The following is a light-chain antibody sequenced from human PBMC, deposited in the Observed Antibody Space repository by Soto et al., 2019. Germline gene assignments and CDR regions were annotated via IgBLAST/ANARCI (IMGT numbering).Light chain of an antibody. V-gene: IGKV3-20*01. J-gene: IGKJ2*01. CDR2: GAS. CDR1: ESITNSY. CDR3: EQYGSSPYP. Sequence: EIVLTQSPGTLSLSPGERVTLSCRASESITNSYVAWYQQKAGQAPRLLIFGASNRAAGIPDRFSGSGSGTDFSLTISKLGPEDFAVYSCEQYGSSPYPFGQGTKRDI.